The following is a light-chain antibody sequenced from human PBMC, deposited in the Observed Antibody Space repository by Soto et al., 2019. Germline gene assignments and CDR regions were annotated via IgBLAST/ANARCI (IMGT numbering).Light chain of an antibody. CDR2: GAY. CDR3: QQYRNWPPWT. CDR1: QSVIND. V-gene: IGKV3-15*01. Sequence: EIVLTQSPGTLYLSPGDRATLSCRASQSVINDYVAWVQHKPGQAPRLLIYGAYTRATGIPARFSGSGSGTEFTLTIRGLQSEDFAVYYCQQYRNWPPWTFGPGNKVDI. J-gene: IGKJ1*01.